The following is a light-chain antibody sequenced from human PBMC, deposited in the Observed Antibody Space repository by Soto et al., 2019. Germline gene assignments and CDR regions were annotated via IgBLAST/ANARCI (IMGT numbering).Light chain of an antibody. CDR3: QQCYSTPYT. Sequence: DIQMTQSPSSLSVSVGARVPITCRASQTISNYLNWYQQKPGKAPQLLMYASFNVQSGVRSRFSGSGSGTYFTLTISSLQPEDFATYYCQQCYSTPYTVGQGTNLEI. CDR1: QTISNY. V-gene: IGKV1-39*01. J-gene: IGKJ2*01. CDR2: ASF.